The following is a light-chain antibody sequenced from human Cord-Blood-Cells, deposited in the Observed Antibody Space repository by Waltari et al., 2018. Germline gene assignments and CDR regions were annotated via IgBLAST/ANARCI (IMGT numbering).Light chain of an antibody. CDR2: DAS. CDR3: QQYNSYAT. J-gene: IGKJ1*01. V-gene: IGKV1-5*01. Sequence: DIQMTQSPSSLSASVGDRVTITCRASQGISCWLAWYQQKPGKAPRLLNYDASSLESGVPSRVSGSGSGTEFTLTSSSLQPDDFATYYCQQYNSYATFGQGTKLENK. CDR1: QGISCW.